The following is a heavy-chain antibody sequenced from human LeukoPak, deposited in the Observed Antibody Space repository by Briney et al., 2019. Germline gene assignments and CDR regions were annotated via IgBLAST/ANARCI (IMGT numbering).Heavy chain of an antibody. D-gene: IGHD3-10*01. CDR1: GGSISSSSYY. CDR3: ARGPLGRGWFGDYYYYGMDV. Sequence: SETLSLTCTVSGGSISSSSYYWGWIRQPPGKGLEWIGSIYYSGSTYYNPSLKSRVTISVDTSKNQFSLKPSSVTAADTAVYYCARGPLGRGWFGDYYYYGMDVWGQGTTVTVSS. CDR2: IYYSGST. J-gene: IGHJ6*02. V-gene: IGHV4-39*07.